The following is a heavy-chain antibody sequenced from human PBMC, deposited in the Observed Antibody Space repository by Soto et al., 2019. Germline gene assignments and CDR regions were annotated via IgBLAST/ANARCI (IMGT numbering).Heavy chain of an antibody. J-gene: IGHJ5*02. CDR2: VHYKGIT. CDR1: GGSISSFD. CDR3: EGRAAVLRGPWFDT. D-gene: IGHD3-10*01. Sequence: XETLSLTFTVSGGSISSFDLSWLRQSPGKGLEWIGYVHYKGITNYNPSLESRVTISIDTSKKQFSLKMSSVTTADTAVYYCEGRAAVLRGPWFDTWGQGTLVTVSS. V-gene: IGHV4-59*01.